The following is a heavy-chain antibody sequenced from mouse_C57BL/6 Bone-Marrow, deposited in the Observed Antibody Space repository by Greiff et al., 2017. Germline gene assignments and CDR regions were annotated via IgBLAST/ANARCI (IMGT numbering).Heavy chain of an antibody. D-gene: IGHD2-4*01. J-gene: IGHJ3*01. CDR1: GYTFTSYG. CDR3: ARPLYDDYDGGFAY. V-gene: IGHV1-81*01. Sequence: VQLVESGAELARPGASVKLSCKASGYTFTSYGISWVKQRTGQGLEWIGEIYPRSGNTYYNEKFKGKATLTADESSSTAYMELRSLTSEDSAVYFCARPLYDDYDGGFAYWGQGTLVTVSA. CDR2: IYPRSGNT.